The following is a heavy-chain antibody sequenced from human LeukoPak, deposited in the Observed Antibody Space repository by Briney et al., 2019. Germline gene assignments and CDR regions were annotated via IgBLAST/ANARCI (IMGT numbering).Heavy chain of an antibody. J-gene: IGHJ4*02. D-gene: IGHD5-18*01. Sequence: GGSLRLSCAASGFTFSSYGVFWVRQAPGKGLEWVAAISSDGSREYYTDSVKGRFTISRDNSGNTLSLQMSNLRDDDTALYYCASRYSTYWTPEYWGQGTLVTVSS. CDR1: GFTFSSYG. V-gene: IGHV3-30-3*01. CDR2: ISSDGSRE. CDR3: ASRYSTYWTPEY.